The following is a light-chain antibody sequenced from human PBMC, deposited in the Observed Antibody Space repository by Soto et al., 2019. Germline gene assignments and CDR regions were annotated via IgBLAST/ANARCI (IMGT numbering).Light chain of an antibody. CDR2: WAS. V-gene: IGKV4-1*01. CDR3: QQYYSTPPRT. CDR1: QSVLYSSNNKNY. Sequence: DIVMTQSPDSLAVSLGERATINCKSSQSVLYSSNNKNYLAWYQQKPGQPPKLLIYWASTRESGVPDRFSGSGSGTDFTLTIRSLQAEDVAVYYCQQYYSTPPRTFGQGTKGEIK. J-gene: IGKJ1*01.